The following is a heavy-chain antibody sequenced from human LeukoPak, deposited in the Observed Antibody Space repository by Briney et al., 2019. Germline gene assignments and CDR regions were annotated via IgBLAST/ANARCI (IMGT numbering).Heavy chain of an antibody. D-gene: IGHD3-10*01. CDR3: ARSAYGSGPQDVYYYYMDV. CDR1: GIIFSNYN. V-gene: IGHV3-48*01. CDR2: ISSSSGTI. J-gene: IGHJ6*03. Sequence: GGSLRLSCEASGIIFSNYNMNWVRQAPGKGLEWISYISSSSGTIYYADSVKGRFTISRDNARDSLYLQMNSLRAEDTAVYYCARSAYGSGPQDVYYYYMDVWGKGTTVTVSS.